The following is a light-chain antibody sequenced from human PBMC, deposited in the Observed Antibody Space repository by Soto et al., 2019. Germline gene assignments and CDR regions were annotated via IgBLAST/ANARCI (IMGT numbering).Light chain of an antibody. CDR3: NSYLTHIVA. CDR1: SSNIGAGYD. CDR2: GNS. V-gene: IGLV1-40*01. J-gene: IGLJ2*01. Sequence: QSVLTQPPSVSGAPGQRVTISCTGSSSNIGAGYDVPWYQQLPGTAPKLLIFGNSSRPSGVPDRFSGSKSGTSASLAITGLQAEDEADYYCNSYLTHIVAFGGGTQLTVL.